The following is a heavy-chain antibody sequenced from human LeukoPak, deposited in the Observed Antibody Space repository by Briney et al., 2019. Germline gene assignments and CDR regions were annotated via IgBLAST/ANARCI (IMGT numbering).Heavy chain of an antibody. V-gene: IGHV4-38-2*02. Sequence: SETLSLTCTVSGYSISSGYYWGWIRQPPGKGLEWIGSIYHSGSTYYNPSLKSRVTISVDTSKNQFSLKLNSVTAADTAVYYCARDPRGAPAFDIWGQGTMVTVPS. CDR2: IYHSGST. CDR3: ARDPRGAPAFDI. CDR1: GYSISSGYY. J-gene: IGHJ3*02. D-gene: IGHD3-10*01.